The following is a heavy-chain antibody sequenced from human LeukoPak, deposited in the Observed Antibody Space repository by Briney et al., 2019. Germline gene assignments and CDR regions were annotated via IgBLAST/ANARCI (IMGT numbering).Heavy chain of an antibody. D-gene: IGHD1-26*01. CDR2: IYYSGST. CDR1: GGSFSSYY. V-gene: IGHV4-59*01. J-gene: IGHJ4*02. CDR3: ARVTLGRVGATTRLEYYFDY. Sequence: PSETLSLTCTLSGGSFSSYYWSWIRQPPGKGLEWIGYIYYSGSTNYNPSLKSRVTISVDTSKNQFSLKLSSVTAADTAVYYCARVTLGRVGATTRLEYYFDYWGQGTLVTVSS.